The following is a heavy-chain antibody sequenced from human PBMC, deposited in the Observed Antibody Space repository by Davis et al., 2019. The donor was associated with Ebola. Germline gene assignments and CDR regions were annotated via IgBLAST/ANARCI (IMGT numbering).Heavy chain of an antibody. Sequence: PGGSLRLSCAASGFTVSSNYMSWVRQAPGKGLEWVSVIYSGGSTLYADSVKGRFTISRDNSKNTLYLQMNSLRAEDTAVYYCARDLSGAFDYWGQGTLVTVSS. CDR1: GFTVSSNY. CDR2: IYSGGST. CDR3: ARDLSGAFDY. J-gene: IGHJ4*02. D-gene: IGHD1-1*01. V-gene: IGHV3-53*01.